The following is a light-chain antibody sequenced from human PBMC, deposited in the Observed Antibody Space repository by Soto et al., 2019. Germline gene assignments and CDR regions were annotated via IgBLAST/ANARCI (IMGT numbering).Light chain of an antibody. Sequence: IVLTQRPATLAWSPGETATHSSRASRSVSSYLAWYQQKPGKAPRILIYGASSRATGIQDRFSGSGSGKDFTINISTMEPEDFAVYSCPHRRTWPRVTFGGGTQVDI. CDR2: GAS. CDR1: RSVSSY. J-gene: IGKJ4*01. V-gene: IGKV3-11*01. CDR3: PHRRTWPRVT.